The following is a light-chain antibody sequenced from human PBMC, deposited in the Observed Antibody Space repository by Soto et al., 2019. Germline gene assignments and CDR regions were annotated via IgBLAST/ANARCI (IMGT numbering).Light chain of an antibody. CDR3: CSYAGRVV. V-gene: IGLV2-11*01. CDR2: DVS. CDR1: SSDVGGYNY. Sequence: QSALTQPRSVSGSPGQSVTISCTGTSSDVGGYNYVSWYQQHPGKAPKLMIYDVSKRPSGVPDRFSGSKSGNTASLTISGLQAEDEADYYCCSYAGRVVFGGGTK. J-gene: IGLJ2*01.